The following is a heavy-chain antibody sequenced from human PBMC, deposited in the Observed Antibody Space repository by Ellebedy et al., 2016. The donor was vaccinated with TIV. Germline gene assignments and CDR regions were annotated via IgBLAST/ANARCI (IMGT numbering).Heavy chain of an antibody. CDR2: INHSGST. J-gene: IGHJ5*02. CDR3: ARHMGITMVRGVNYNWFDP. CDR1: GGSFSGYY. D-gene: IGHD3-10*01. Sequence: SETLSLXXAVYGGSFSGYYWSWIRQPPGKGLEWIGEINHSGSTNYNPSLKSRVTISVDTSKNQFSLKLSSVTAADTAVYYCARHMGITMVRGVNYNWFDPWGQGTLVTVSS. V-gene: IGHV4-34*01.